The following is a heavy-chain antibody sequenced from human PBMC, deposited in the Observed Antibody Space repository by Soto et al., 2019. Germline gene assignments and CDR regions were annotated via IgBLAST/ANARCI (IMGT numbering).Heavy chain of an antibody. CDR2: IYYSGSS. J-gene: IGHJ6*02. D-gene: IGHD5-12*01. CDR3: ARAVGGYDLWSYYGMDV. Sequence: QVQLQESGPGLVKPSQTLSLTCTVSGGSISSGGYYWSWIRQHPGKGLEWIGYIYYSGSSYYNPSLMSRVTISVDTSKNQFSLKLSSVTAADTAVYYCARAVGGYDLWSYYGMDVWGQGTTVTVSS. V-gene: IGHV4-31*03. CDR1: GGSISSGGYY.